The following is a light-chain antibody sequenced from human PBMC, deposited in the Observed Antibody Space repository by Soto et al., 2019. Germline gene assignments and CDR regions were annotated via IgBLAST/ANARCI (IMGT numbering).Light chain of an antibody. J-gene: IGKJ4*01. CDR3: QQYYSYPVT. V-gene: IGKV1-8*01. CDR1: QGISSY. Sequence: AIRMTQSPSSFSASTGDRVTITCRASQGISSYLAWYQQKPGKAPKLLIYAASTLQSGVPSRFSGSGSGTDFTLTISCLQSEDFAHYYCQQYYSYPVTFGGGTKVEIK. CDR2: AAS.